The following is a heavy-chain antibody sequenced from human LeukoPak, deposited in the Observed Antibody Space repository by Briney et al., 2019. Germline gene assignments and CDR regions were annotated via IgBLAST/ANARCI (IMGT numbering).Heavy chain of an antibody. D-gene: IGHD6-13*01. CDR2: ITNSGDST. J-gene: IGHJ4*02. CDR1: GFTFSSYA. Sequence: GGSLRLSCAASGFTFSSYAMTWVRQAPGMGLEWVSTITNSGDSTFYADSVKGRFTISRDNSKNTLYLQMNSLRAEDTAVYYCAKAHSSSLDYWGQGTLVTVSS. CDR3: AKAHSSSLDY. V-gene: IGHV3-23*01.